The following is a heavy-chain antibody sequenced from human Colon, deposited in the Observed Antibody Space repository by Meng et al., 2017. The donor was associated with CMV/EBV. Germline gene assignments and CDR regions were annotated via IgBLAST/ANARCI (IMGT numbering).Heavy chain of an antibody. D-gene: IGHD2-21*01. J-gene: IGHJ6*02. CDR2: IYYSGST. CDR1: GGSVSSGSYY. V-gene: IGHV4-61*01. Sequence: GSLRLSCTVSGGSVSSGSYYWSWIRQPPGKGLEWIGYIYYSGSTNYNPSLKSRVTISVDTSKNQFSLKLSSVTAADTAVYYCARDYGVVIATGGYYYGMDVWGQGTTVTVSS. CDR3: ARDYGVVIATGGYYYGMDV.